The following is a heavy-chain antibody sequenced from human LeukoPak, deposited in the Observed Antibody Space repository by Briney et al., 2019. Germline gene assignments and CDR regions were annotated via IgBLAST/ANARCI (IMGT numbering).Heavy chain of an antibody. D-gene: IGHD6-13*01. V-gene: IGHV4-34*01. CDR2: INHSGST. J-gene: IGHJ6*02. Sequence: SETLSLTCAVYGGSFSGYYWSWIRQPPGKGLEWIGEINHSGSTNYNPSLKSRVTISVDTSKNQFSLKLSSVTAADTAVYYCARAGGGIAAAGTPPYYYYGMDVWGQGTTVTVSS. CDR3: ARAGGGIAAAGTPPYYYYGMDV. CDR1: GGSFSGYY.